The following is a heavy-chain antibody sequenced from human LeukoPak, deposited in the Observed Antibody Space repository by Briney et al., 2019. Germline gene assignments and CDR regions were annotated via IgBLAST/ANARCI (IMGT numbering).Heavy chain of an antibody. D-gene: IGHD4-17*01. CDR1: GGTFNNSA. CDR3: ARDVHGDYGSGWFDP. Sequence: ASLKVSCKTSGGTFNNSAISWVRQAPGPRLEWLGGIMPLFGTAGHAQKLQGRVTITKDESTRTVYLELTSLTSDDTGVYYCARDVHGDYGSGWFDPWGQGTLVSVSS. CDR2: IMPLFGTA. V-gene: IGHV1-69*05. J-gene: IGHJ5*02.